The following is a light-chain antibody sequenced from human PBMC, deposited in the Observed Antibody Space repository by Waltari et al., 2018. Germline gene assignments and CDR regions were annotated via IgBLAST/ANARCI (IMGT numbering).Light chain of an antibody. CDR2: EDV. Sequence: SYELTQPPSVAVAPGQAARITCPWDALPKKYPYWYQQKSGQAPVQVIYEDVKRPSGIPERFSGSSSGTMVTLTISGAQVEDEADYYCYSTDSSGNVQVFGGGTKLTVL. J-gene: IGLJ2*01. CDR1: ALPKKY. V-gene: IGLV3-10*01. CDR3: YSTDSSGNVQV.